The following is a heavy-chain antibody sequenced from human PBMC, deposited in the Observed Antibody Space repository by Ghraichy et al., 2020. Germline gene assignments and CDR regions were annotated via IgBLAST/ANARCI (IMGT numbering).Heavy chain of an antibody. Sequence: ASVKVSCKASGYTFTSYGISWVRQAPGQGLEWMGWISAYNGNTNYAQKLQGRVTMTTDTSTSTAYMELRSLRSDDTAVYYCARLPAQYDCGGDCYYFDYWGQGTLVTVSS. CDR1: GYTFTSYG. CDR2: ISAYNGNT. D-gene: IGHD2-21*02. V-gene: IGHV1-18*04. CDR3: ARLPAQYDCGGDCYYFDY. J-gene: IGHJ4*02.